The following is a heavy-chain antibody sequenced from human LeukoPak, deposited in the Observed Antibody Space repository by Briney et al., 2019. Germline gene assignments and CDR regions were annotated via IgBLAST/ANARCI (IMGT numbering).Heavy chain of an antibody. CDR1: GFTFSSYA. CDR3: ARSPSTVTIPI. Sequence: GRSLRLSCAASGFTFSSYAMHWVRQAPGKGLEWVAVISYDGSNKYYADSVKGRFTISRDNSKNTLYLQMNSLRAEDTAVYYCARSPSTVTIPIWGQGTLVTVSS. D-gene: IGHD4-17*01. V-gene: IGHV3-30-3*01. CDR2: ISYDGSNK. J-gene: IGHJ4*02.